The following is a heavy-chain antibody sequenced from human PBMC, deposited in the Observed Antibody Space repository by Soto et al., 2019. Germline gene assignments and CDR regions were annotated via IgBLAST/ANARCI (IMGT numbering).Heavy chain of an antibody. Sequence: EVQLVESGGGLVKPGGSLRLSCAASGFIFSQYSMNWVRQAPGKGLEWVSSISSTGALMYYADSVKGRFTISRDDADNSLYLQMNSLRVEDTAVYYCARDRLARGIPVAGRIDYWVQGALVTVSS. D-gene: IGHD6-19*01. CDR2: ISSTGALM. CDR3: ARDRLARGIPVAGRIDY. J-gene: IGHJ4*02. V-gene: IGHV3-21*02. CDR1: GFIFSQYS.